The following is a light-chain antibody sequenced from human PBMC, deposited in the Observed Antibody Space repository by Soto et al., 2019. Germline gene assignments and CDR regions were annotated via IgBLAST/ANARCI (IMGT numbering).Light chain of an antibody. J-gene: IGKJ1*01. CDR3: QQSGSSPTWT. CDR1: QSVSSNY. V-gene: IGKV3-20*01. Sequence: ESVLTQSPGTLSLSPGERATLSCRASQSVSSNYLAWYQQKPGQAPRLLIYGASTRATGIPDRFSGSGSGTDFTLTISRLEPEDSAVYYCQQSGSSPTWTFGQGTKVEIK. CDR2: GAS.